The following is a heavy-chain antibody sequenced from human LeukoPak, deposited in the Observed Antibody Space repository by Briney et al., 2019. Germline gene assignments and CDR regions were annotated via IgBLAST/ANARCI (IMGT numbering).Heavy chain of an antibody. CDR3: ARVGNSGSSEI. CDR2: IYYSGST. Sequence: SETLSLTCTVSGGSISSHYWSWIRQSPGKGLEWVGHIYYSGSTNYNPSLKSRVTISVDTSKNQLSLRLSSVTAADTAVYYCARVGNSGSSEIWGQGTMVTVSS. D-gene: IGHD4-23*01. CDR1: GGSISSHY. J-gene: IGHJ3*02. V-gene: IGHV4-59*11.